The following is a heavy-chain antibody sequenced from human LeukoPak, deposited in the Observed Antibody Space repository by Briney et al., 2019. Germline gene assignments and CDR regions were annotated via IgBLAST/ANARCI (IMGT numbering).Heavy chain of an antibody. V-gene: IGHV3-74*01. J-gene: IGHJ4*02. CDR1: GFTFSKYW. Sequence: GGSLRLSCVASGFTFSKYWIHWVRQAPGKGLVWVSRTNNDGSSTIYADFGKGRFTSSRDNAKNTLYQQMDSLRAEDTAVYYCTRSVFPYYFDCWGQGTLVTVSS. CDR2: TNNDGSST. D-gene: IGHD3-10*02. CDR3: TRSVFPYYFDC.